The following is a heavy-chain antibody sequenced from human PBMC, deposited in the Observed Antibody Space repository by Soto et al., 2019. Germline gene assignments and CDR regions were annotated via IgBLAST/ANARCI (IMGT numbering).Heavy chain of an antibody. CDR1: GYSFTGHY. Sequence: QVQLVQSGAEVKPPGASVKVSCKASGYSFTGHYMHWVRQVSGKRLEFLGWLKPDNGGTYYAPKFQGRVTFTRDTSTTTAYMELSGLHSDDTAVYYCARDLCPLGSGSPCPTYGMDLWGQRTTVAVSS. J-gene: IGHJ6*02. V-gene: IGHV1-2*02. CDR3: ARDLCPLGSGSPCPTYGMDL. D-gene: IGHD3-10*01. CDR2: LKPDNGGT.